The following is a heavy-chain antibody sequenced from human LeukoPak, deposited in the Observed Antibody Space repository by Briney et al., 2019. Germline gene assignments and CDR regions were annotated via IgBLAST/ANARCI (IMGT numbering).Heavy chain of an antibody. CDR3: ARDRSGYANDAFDF. CDR1: GFTFSDYA. Sequence: PGRSLRLSCAASGFTFSDYAMHWVRQAPGKGLEWVAVLSYGGTNKYYADSVKGRFTISRDNSKNTMFLQMNSPRAEDTAVYHCARDRSGYANDAFDFWGQGTMVTVSS. CDR2: LSYGGTNK. J-gene: IGHJ3*01. D-gene: IGHD3-3*01. V-gene: IGHV3-30-3*01.